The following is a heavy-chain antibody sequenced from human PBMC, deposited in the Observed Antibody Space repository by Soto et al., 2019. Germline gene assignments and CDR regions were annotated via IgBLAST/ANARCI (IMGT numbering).Heavy chain of an antibody. CDR3: AKDMGIAAGRVWGYYYYGMDV. V-gene: IGHV3-23*01. CDR2: ISSSGGST. CDR1: GFTFNTHA. D-gene: IGHD6-13*01. Sequence: EVQLLESGGGLEQPGGSLRLSCAASGFTFNTHAMSWVRQAPGKGLEYVSAISSSGGSTYYAGSVKGRFTISRDNSKNTLYLQMNSLRAEDTAVYYCAKDMGIAAGRVWGYYYYGMDVWGQGTTVTVSS. J-gene: IGHJ6*02.